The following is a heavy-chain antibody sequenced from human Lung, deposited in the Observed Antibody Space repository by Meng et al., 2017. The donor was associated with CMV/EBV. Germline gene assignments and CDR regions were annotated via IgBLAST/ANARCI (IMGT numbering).Heavy chain of an antibody. Sequence: CAASGFTLSDYSVSWSRQAPGKGLEWLSYISSSGNTIHYADSVKGRFIISRDTPKNSVYLQMNSLRAEDTAVYYCVREDYGDYFFDTWGQGTLVTVSS. D-gene: IGHD4-17*01. CDR1: GFTLSDYS. CDR3: VREDYGDYFFDT. V-gene: IGHV3-11*01. CDR2: ISSSGNTI. J-gene: IGHJ4*02.